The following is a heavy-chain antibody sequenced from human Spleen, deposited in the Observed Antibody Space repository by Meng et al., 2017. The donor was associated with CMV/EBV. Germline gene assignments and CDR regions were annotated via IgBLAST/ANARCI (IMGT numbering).Heavy chain of an antibody. D-gene: IGHD3-3*01. CDR1: GYTFTTYG. CDR2: ISADNANT. J-gene: IGHJ4*02. CDR3: ASTSSGFGVVLDY. Sequence: ASVKVSCKGSGYTFTTYGIGWVRQAPGQGLEWVGWISADNANTRYAQKLQGRVTMTTDTSTSTAYMELRSLRSYDTAMNYCASTSSGFGVVLDYWGQGTLVTVSS. V-gene: IGHV1-18*01.